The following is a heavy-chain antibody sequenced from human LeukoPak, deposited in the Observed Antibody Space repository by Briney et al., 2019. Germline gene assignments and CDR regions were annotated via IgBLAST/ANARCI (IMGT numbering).Heavy chain of an antibody. V-gene: IGHV3-64D*09. CDR2: ISSTGGST. Sequence: GGSLRPSCSASGFTFGNHAMYWVRQAPRKGLEYVSAISSTGGSTYYSDSVKGRFTISRDNSKNTLYLQMSSLRAEDTAVYYCVKDPRGSGLRAYFEYWGRGTLVAVSS. D-gene: IGHD6-19*01. CDR3: VKDPRGSGLRAYFEY. J-gene: IGHJ4*02. CDR1: GFTFGNHA.